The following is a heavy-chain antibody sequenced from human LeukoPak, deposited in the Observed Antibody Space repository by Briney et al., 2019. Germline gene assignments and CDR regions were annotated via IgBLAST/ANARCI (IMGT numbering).Heavy chain of an antibody. J-gene: IGHJ4*02. CDR2: IYYSGST. CDR3: AKIRFPTTGTYRDY. CDR1: GDSISNYY. V-gene: IGHV4-59*01. Sequence: SETLSLTCTVSGDSISNYYWTWIRQPPGKGLEWIGYIYYSGSTNYNPSLKSRVTISVDTSKNQFSLKLSSVTAADTAMYYCAKIRFPTTGTYRDYWGQGTLVTVSS. D-gene: IGHD1-26*01.